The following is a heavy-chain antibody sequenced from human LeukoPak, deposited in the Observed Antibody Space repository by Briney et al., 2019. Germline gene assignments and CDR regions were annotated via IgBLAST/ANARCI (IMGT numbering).Heavy chain of an antibody. D-gene: IGHD3-22*01. CDR2: IDQTGSP. CDR3: ARAVVYYDSSGGAFDI. J-gene: IGHJ3*02. CDR1: GGSFSGYY. V-gene: IGHV4-34*01. Sequence: PSETLSLTCDVSGGSFSGYYWTWIRQPPGKGPEWIGEIDQTGSPAYDPSLKSRLTISVDKSKNQFSLKLSSVTAADTAVYYCARAVVYYDSSGGAFDIWGQGTMVTVSS.